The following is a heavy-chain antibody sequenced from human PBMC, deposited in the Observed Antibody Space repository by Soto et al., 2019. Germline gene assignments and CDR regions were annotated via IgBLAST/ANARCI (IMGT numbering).Heavy chain of an antibody. CDR1: GFTFSSYS. J-gene: IGHJ2*01. CDR3: ASEEGIAAAGSFWYFDL. D-gene: IGHD6-13*01. CDR2: ISSSSSTI. V-gene: IGHV3-48*02. Sequence: EVQLVESGGGLVQPGGSLRLSCAASGFTFSSYSMNWVRQAPGKGLEWVSYISSSSSTIYYADSVKGRFTISRDNAKNSLYLQMNSLRDEDTAVYYCASEEGIAAAGSFWYFDLWGRGTLVTVSS.